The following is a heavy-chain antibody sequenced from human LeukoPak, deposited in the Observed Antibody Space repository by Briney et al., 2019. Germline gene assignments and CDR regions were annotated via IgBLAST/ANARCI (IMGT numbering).Heavy chain of an antibody. CDR1: GYTFTGYY. V-gene: IGHV1-2*02. CDR2: INPNSGGT. D-gene: IGHD3-10*01. Sequence: ASVKVSCKASGYTFTGYYMHWVRQAPGQGLEWMGWINPNSGGTNYAQKFQGRVTMTRDTSISTAYMELSRLRSDDTAVYYCAGSGSYLINNWFDPWGQGTLVTVSS. J-gene: IGHJ5*02. CDR3: AGSGSYLINNWFDP.